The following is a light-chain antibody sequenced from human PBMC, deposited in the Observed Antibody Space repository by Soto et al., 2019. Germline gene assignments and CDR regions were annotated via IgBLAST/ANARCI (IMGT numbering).Light chain of an antibody. Sequence: QSALTQPASVSGSPGQSITISCTGTSSDVGGYNYVSWYQQHPGKAPKLMIYDVSNRPSGVSNRFSGSKSGNTASLTISGLQAEDEADYYCSSYTSGSTPPGVFGTGTKLTVL. J-gene: IGLJ1*01. CDR3: SSYTSGSTPPGV. V-gene: IGLV2-14*01. CDR1: SSDVGGYNY. CDR2: DVS.